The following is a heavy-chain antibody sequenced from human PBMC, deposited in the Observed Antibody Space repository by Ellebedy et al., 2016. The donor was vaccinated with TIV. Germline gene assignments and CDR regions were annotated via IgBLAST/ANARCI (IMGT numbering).Heavy chain of an antibody. Sequence: GGSLRLSXAASGFTFSSYAMSWVRQAPGKGLEWVSAISGSGGSTYYADSVKGRFTISRDNSKNTLYLQMNSLRAEDTAVYYCAKGGRWSGSYDYWGQGTLVTVSS. J-gene: IGHJ4*02. V-gene: IGHV3-23*01. CDR3: AKGGRWSGSYDY. CDR1: GFTFSSYA. D-gene: IGHD1-26*01. CDR2: ISGSGGST.